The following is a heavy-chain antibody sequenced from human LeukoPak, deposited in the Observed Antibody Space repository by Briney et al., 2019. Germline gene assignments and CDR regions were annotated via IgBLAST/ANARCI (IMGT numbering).Heavy chain of an antibody. CDR2: INHSGST. V-gene: IGHV4-34*01. D-gene: IGHD1-20*01. J-gene: IGHJ4*02. CDR3: ARGTPYNWNPSAPLYYFDY. Sequence: SETLSLTCAVYGGSFSGYYWSWIRQPPGKGLEWIGEINHSGSTNYNPSLKSRVTISVDTSKNQFSLKLSSVTAADTAVYYCARGTPYNWNPSAPLYYFDYWGQGTLVTVSS. CDR1: GGSFSGYY.